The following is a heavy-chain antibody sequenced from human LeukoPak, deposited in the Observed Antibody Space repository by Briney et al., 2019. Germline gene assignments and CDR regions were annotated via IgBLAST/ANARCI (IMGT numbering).Heavy chain of an antibody. V-gene: IGHV4-4*07. J-gene: IGHJ4*02. CDR1: GGPISSYY. D-gene: IGHD3-10*01. CDR3: ARAIWYGSGTTAFDY. Sequence: SETLSLTCTVSGGPISSYYWSWIRQPAGKGLEWIGRIYNSGSTNYNTNYNPSLTSRVTMSVDTSKNQFSLKLNPVTAADTAVYFCARAIWYGSGTTAFDYWGQGTLVTVSP. CDR2: IYNSGST.